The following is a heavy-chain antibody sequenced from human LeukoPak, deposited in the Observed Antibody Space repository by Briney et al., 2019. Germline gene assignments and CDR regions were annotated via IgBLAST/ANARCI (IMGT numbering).Heavy chain of an antibody. CDR1: GFTFSKYW. J-gene: IGHJ4*02. Sequence: GRSLRLPCAASGFTFSKYWMLWVRQAPGKGLESVSRINTDGTVTTYADSVKGRFTVSRDNADNTMFLQMNSVRDEDTAVYYCATKQWLAPPPDSWGQGTPVTVSS. V-gene: IGHV3-74*01. D-gene: IGHD6-19*01. CDR2: INTDGTVT. CDR3: ATKQWLAPPPDS.